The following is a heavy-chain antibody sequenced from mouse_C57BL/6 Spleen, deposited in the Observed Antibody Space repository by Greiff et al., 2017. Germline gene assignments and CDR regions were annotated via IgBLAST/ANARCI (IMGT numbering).Heavy chain of an antibody. CDR1: GYTFTSYW. V-gene: IGHV1-69*01. CDR2: IDPSDSYT. CDR3: ARGATMITRAMDY. D-gene: IGHD2-4*01. Sequence: QVQLQQPGAELVMPGASVKLSCKASGYTFTSYWMHWVQQRPGQGLEWIGEIDPSDSYTNYNQKFKGKSTLTVDTSSSTAYMQLSSLTSEDAAGYDCARGATMITRAMDYWGQGTTVTVSS. J-gene: IGHJ4*01.